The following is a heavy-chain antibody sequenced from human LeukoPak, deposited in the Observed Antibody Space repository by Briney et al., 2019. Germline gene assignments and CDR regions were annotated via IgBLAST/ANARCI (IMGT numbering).Heavy chain of an antibody. Sequence: SETLSLTCTVSGGSISSYYWSWIRQPPGKGLEWIGYIHYSGSTNYNPSLKSRVTISVDTSKNQFSLKLSSVTAADTAVYYCASTRIITTDYYGMDVWGQGTTVTVSS. CDR1: GGSISSYY. V-gene: IGHV4-59*01. CDR3: ASTRIITTDYYGMDV. J-gene: IGHJ6*02. CDR2: IHYSGST. D-gene: IGHD3-22*01.